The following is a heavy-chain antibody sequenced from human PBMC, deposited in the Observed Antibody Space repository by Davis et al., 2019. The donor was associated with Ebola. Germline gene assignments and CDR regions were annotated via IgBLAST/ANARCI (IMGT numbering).Heavy chain of an antibody. CDR2: ISAYNGNT. D-gene: IGHD3-10*01. Sequence: ASVKVSCKASGGTFSSYAISWVRQAPGQGLEWMGWISAYNGNTNYAQRLQGRVTMTTDTSTSTAYMELSSLRSEDTAVYYCARDRGHFGMDVWGQGTTVTVSS. J-gene: IGHJ6*02. CDR1: GGTFSSYA. CDR3: ARDRGHFGMDV. V-gene: IGHV1-18*01.